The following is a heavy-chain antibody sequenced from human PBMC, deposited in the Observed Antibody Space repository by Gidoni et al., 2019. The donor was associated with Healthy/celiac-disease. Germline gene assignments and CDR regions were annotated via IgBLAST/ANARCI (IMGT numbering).Heavy chain of an antibody. J-gene: IGHJ5*02. D-gene: IGHD3-9*01. CDR1: GYTFTSYA. CDR3: ARGPPHYDILTGGIGP. CDR2: INAGNGNT. V-gene: IGHV1-3*01. Sequence: QVQLVQSGAEVKKPGASVKVSCKASGYTFTSYAMHWVRQAPGQRLEWMGWINAGNGNTKYSQKFQGRVTITRDTAASTAYMELSSLRSEDTAVYYCARGPPHYDILTGGIGPWGQGTLVTVSS.